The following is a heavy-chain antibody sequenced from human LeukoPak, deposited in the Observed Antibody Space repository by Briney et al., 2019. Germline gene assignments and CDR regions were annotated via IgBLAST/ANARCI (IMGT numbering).Heavy chain of an antibody. CDR3: SGHGSSSY. CDR1: GFTVYNNG. V-gene: IGHV3-23*01. J-gene: IGHJ4*02. Sequence: GGSLRLACAASGFTVYNNGLSWFRQAPGKGLEWVSDISGGGNTYYAESVKGRFTISRDNSKNTLYLQMNSLRAEDTALYYASGHGSSSYWGQGTLVAVSS. D-gene: IGHD6-13*01. CDR2: ISGGGNT.